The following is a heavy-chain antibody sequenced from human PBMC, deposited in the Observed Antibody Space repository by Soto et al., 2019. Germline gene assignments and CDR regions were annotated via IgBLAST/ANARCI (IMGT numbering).Heavy chain of an antibody. J-gene: IGHJ4*02. CDR3: ARVLGYTFDY. Sequence: QVQLVQSGAEVKKPGASVKVSCKASGYTFTSYYMHWVRQAPGQGLEWMGIINPSGGSTSYAQKFQXXGXMTXDTSTSTVYMELSSLRSEDTAVYYCARVLGYTFDYWGQGTLVTVSS. V-gene: IGHV1-46*03. D-gene: IGHD5-12*01. CDR2: INPSGGST. CDR1: GYTFTSYY.